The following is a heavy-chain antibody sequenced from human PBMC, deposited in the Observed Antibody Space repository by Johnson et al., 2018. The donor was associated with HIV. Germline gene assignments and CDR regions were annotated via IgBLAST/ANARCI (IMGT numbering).Heavy chain of an antibody. CDR2: ISHDGSNK. V-gene: IGHV3-30-3*01. CDR1: RFTFSNYA. Sequence: VQLVESGGGVVQPGRSLRLSCAASRFTFSNYALHWVRQAPGMGLEWVAVISHDGSNKYYADSVKGRFTIARDNAKNSLYLQMNSLRAGDTAVYYCARDRHCGGDCYTDDAFDIWGQGTMVTVSS. J-gene: IGHJ3*02. CDR3: ARDRHCGGDCYTDDAFDI. D-gene: IGHD2-21*02.